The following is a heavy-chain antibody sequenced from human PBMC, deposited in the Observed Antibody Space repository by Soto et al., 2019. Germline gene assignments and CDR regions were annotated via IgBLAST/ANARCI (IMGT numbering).Heavy chain of an antibody. CDR2: LSGSGGTT. CDR1: GFTFSNYA. D-gene: IGHD3-10*01. CDR3: AKQRADYGSGADTFYFDS. V-gene: IGHV3-23*01. J-gene: IGHJ4*02. Sequence: PWGSLRLSCTVSGFTFSNYAMNWVRQAPGKGLEWVSSLSGSGGTTYYADSVKGRFIISRDNSKNTLYLLMNSLRAEDTALYYCAKQRADYGSGADTFYFDSWGQGALVTVSS.